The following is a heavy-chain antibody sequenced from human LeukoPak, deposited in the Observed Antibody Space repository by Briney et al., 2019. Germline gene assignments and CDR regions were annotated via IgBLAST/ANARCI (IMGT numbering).Heavy chain of an antibody. CDR1: GFTFSSYA. V-gene: IGHV3-21*01. CDR3: ARQKTRFTGSSQGDDTFDI. D-gene: IGHD1-26*01. Sequence: GGSLRLSCAASGFTFSSYAMSWVRQAPGKGLEWVSSISLSSSYIYYADSVKGRFTISRDNAKNSLYLQMDSLRAEDTAVYYCARQKTRFTGSSQGDDTFDIWGQGTMVTVSS. CDR2: ISLSSSYI. J-gene: IGHJ3*02.